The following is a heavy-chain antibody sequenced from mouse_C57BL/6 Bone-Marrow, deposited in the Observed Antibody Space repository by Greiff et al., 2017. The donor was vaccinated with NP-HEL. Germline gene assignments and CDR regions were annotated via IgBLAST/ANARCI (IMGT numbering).Heavy chain of an antibody. CDR3: ARSPLWLRRNYYAMDY. J-gene: IGHJ4*01. D-gene: IGHD2-2*01. CDR1: GYYITSDY. V-gene: IGHV3-8*01. CDR2: ISYSGST. Sequence: EVMLVESGPGLAKPSQTLSLTCSVTGYYITSDYWNWIRKFPGNKLEYMGYISYSGSTSYNPSLKSRISLTRDTSKNQYYLQLKSVTTEDTATYYCARSPLWLRRNYYAMDYWGQGTSVTVSS.